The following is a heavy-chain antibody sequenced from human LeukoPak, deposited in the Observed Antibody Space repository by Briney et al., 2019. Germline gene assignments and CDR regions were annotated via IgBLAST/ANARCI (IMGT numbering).Heavy chain of an antibody. CDR1: GFTFSSYW. CDR2: IKQDGSEK. D-gene: IGHD1/OR15-1a*01. J-gene: IGHJ4*02. Sequence: GGSLRLSCAASGFTFSSYWMSWVRQAPGKGLEWVANIKQDGSEKYCVDSVKGRFTISRDNAKNSLYLQMNSLRAEDTAVYYCARVTTEADPGFDYWGQGTLVTVSS. CDR3: ARVTTEADPGFDY. V-gene: IGHV3-7*01.